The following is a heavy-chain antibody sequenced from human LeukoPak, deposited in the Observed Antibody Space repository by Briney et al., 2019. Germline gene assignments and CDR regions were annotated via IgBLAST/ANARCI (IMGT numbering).Heavy chain of an antibody. Sequence: ASVKVSCKASGYTFTGYYMHWVRQAPGQGLEWMGWINPNSGGTNYAQKFQGRVTMTRDTSISTAYMELSRLRSDDTAVYYCARVVVVIAATPSAWFDPWGQGTLVTVSS. CDR1: GYTFTGYY. CDR2: INPNSGGT. J-gene: IGHJ5*02. D-gene: IGHD2-15*01. V-gene: IGHV1-2*02. CDR3: ARVVVVIAATPSAWFDP.